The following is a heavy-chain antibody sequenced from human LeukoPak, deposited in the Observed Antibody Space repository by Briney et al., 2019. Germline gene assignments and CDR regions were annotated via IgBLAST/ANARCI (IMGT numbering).Heavy chain of an antibody. CDR3: ARRRRGYCSSTSCQNWFDP. D-gene: IGHD2-2*01. J-gene: IGHJ5*02. CDR1: GYTFTSYD. CDR2: MNPNSGNT. Sequence: ASVKVSCKASGYTFTSYDINWVRQATGQGLEWMGWMNPNSGNTGYAQKFQGRVTITRNTSISTAYMELSSLRSADTAVYYCARRRRGYCSSTSCQNWFDPWGQGTLVTVSS. V-gene: IGHV1-8*03.